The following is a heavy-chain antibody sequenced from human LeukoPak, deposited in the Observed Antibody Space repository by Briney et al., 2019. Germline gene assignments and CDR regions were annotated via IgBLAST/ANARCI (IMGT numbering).Heavy chain of an antibody. D-gene: IGHD2-21*01. Sequence: GGSLRLSCAASGFTFSSYTMNWVRQAPGKGLEGVSGVSGDGSNTYYADSVKGRFTISRDNSRNTLYLQMNSLRAEDTAVYYCARGVNIAHPYHFDYWGQGTLVTVSS. CDR3: ARGVNIAHPYHFDY. V-gene: IGHV3-23*01. CDR1: GFTFSSYT. J-gene: IGHJ4*02. CDR2: VSGDGSNT.